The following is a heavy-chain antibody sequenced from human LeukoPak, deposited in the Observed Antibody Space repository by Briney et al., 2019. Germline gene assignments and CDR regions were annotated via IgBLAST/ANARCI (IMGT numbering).Heavy chain of an antibody. CDR3: ARDGLMATLGDAFDI. CDR2: IYYSGST. V-gene: IGHV4-31*03. CDR1: GGSISSGGYY. D-gene: IGHD5-24*01. J-gene: IGHJ3*02. Sequence: SETLSLTCTVSGGSISSGGYYWSWIRQHPGKGLEWIGYIYYSGSTYYNPSLKSRVTISVDTSKNQFSLKQSSVTAADTAVYYCARDGLMATLGDAFDIWGQGTMVTVSS.